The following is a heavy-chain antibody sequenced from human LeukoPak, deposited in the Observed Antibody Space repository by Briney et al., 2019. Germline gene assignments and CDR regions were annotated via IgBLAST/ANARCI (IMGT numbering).Heavy chain of an antibody. CDR2: IVVGSGNT. CDR1: GFTFSSSA. D-gene: IGHD1-26*01. CDR3: AADRGVGATQEIDAFDI. J-gene: IGHJ3*02. Sequence: SVKVSCKTSGFTFSSSAMLWVRQARGQRLEWIGWIVVGSGNTNYAQKFQERVTIARDMSSSTAYMELSSLRSDDTAVYYCAADRGVGATQEIDAFDIWGQGTMVTVSS. V-gene: IGHV1-58*02.